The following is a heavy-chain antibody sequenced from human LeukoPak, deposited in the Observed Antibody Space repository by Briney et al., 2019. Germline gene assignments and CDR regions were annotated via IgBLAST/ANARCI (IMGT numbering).Heavy chain of an antibody. D-gene: IGHD2-2*01. CDR2: ISGSGGST. Sequence: PGGSLRLSCAASGFIFGNHAMSWVRQAPGKGPEWVSTISGSGGSTYYADSVKGRCTISRDNSKGTLYLQVNSLRADDTAVYYCAKEGGYCSSSSCSDYFDYWGQGSLVTVSS. V-gene: IGHV3-23*01. J-gene: IGHJ4*02. CDR1: GFIFGNHA. CDR3: AKEGGYCSSSSCSDYFDY.